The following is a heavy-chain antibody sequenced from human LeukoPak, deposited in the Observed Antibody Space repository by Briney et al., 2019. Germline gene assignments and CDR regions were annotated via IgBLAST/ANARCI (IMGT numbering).Heavy chain of an antibody. CDR2: IYTSGST. V-gene: IGHV4-4*09. Sequence: SETLSLTCTVSGGSISSYYWSWIRQPPGKGLEWIGYIYTSGSTNYNPSLKSRVTISVDTSKNQFSLKLSSVTAADTAVYYCARGRPLYYLNAFDIWGQGTMVTVSS. CDR1: GGSISSYY. D-gene: IGHD3-22*01. J-gene: IGHJ3*02. CDR3: ARGRPLYYLNAFDI.